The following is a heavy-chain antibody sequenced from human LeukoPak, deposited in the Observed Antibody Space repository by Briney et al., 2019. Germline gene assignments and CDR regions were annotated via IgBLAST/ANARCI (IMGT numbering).Heavy chain of an antibody. CDR3: AKGAGVAARPLDY. CDR1: GFTFDDYA. V-gene: IGHV3-9*01. D-gene: IGHD6-6*01. J-gene: IGHJ4*02. CDR2: ISWNSDYI. Sequence: GRSLRLSCAASGFTFDDYAMHWVRQAPEKGLEWVSAISWNSDYIGYADSVKGRFTTSRDNARNSLYLQMNSLRPEDTALYYCAKGAGVAARPLDYWGQGTLVTVSS.